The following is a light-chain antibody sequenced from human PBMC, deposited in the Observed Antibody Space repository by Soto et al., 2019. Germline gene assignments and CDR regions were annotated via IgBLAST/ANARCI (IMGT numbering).Light chain of an antibody. J-gene: IGKJ3*01. CDR1: QSVSSN. V-gene: IGKV3-15*01. CDR2: GAS. Sequence: KVMPQSPATLSVSPGERATLSCRASQSVSSNLAWYQQKPGQAPRLLIYGASTRATGIPARFSGSGSGTEFTLTISSLQSEDFAVYYCQQYNNWRFTFGPGTKVDIK. CDR3: QQYNNWRFT.